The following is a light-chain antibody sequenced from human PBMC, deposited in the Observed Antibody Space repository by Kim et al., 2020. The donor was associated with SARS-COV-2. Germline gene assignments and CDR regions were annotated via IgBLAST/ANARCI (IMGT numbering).Light chain of an antibody. J-gene: IGKJ2*01. CDR3: QQRSNWPLYT. CDR1: QSVSSY. CDR2: DAS. Sequence: EIVLTQSPATLSLSPGERATLSCRASQSVSSYLAWYQQKPGQAPRLLIYDASNRATGIPARFSGSWSGTDFTLTISSLEPEDFAVYYCQQRSNWPLYTFGQGTKLEI. V-gene: IGKV3-11*01.